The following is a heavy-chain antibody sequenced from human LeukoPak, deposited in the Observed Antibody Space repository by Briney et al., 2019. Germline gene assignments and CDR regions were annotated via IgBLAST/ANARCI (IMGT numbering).Heavy chain of an antibody. J-gene: IGHJ5*02. Sequence: SETLSLTCTVSGGSISSYYWSWIRQPPGKGLEWIGEINHSGSTNYNPSLKSRVTISVDTSKNQFSLKLSSVTAADTAVYYCAGSIVGATRGFDPWGQGTLVTVSS. CDR1: GGSISSYY. CDR2: INHSGST. D-gene: IGHD1-26*01. CDR3: AGSIVGATRGFDP. V-gene: IGHV4-34*01.